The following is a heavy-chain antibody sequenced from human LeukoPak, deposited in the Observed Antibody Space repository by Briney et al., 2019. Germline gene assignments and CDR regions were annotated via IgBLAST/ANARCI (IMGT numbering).Heavy chain of an antibody. CDR2: IRSSSSYI. Sequence: GGSLRLCCAASGFTVSSYTMKGVGQAPVKGLEWVSSIRSSSSYIYYADSVKGRFTISRDNAKNSLYLQMNSLRAEDTAAYYCARDGWLDYWGQGTLVTVSS. D-gene: IGHD5-24*01. V-gene: IGHV3-21*01. CDR3: ARDGWLDY. CDR1: GFTVSSYT. J-gene: IGHJ4*02.